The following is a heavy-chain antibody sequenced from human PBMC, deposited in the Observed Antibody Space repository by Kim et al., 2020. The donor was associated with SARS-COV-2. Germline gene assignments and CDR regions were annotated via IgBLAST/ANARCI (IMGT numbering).Heavy chain of an antibody. CDR3: AKVYSNYATTVNWFDP. Sequence: GGSLRLSCAASGFTFDDYAMHWVRQAPGKGLEWVSLISGDCGSTYYADSVKGRFTISRDNSKNSLYLQMNSLRTEDTALYYCAKVYSNYATTVNWFDPWGQGTLVTVSS. J-gene: IGHJ5*02. V-gene: IGHV3-43*02. D-gene: IGHD4-4*01. CDR2: ISGDCGST. CDR1: GFTFDDYA.